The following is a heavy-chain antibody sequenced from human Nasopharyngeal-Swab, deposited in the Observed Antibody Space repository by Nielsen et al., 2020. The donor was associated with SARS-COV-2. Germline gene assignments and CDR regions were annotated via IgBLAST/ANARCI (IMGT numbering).Heavy chain of an antibody. V-gene: IGHV6-1*01. D-gene: IGHD3-10*01. CDR3: ARDRGALNV. CDR2: TYYRSKWYT. J-gene: IGHJ6*02. CDR1: GDSVSTNSAG. Sequence: SQTLSLTCAISGDSVSTNSAGWNWIRQSPSRGLEWLGRTYYRSKWYTDYAMSVESRITINPDTSKNHFSLQLNSVTPEDTAVYYCARDRGALNVWGQGTTVTVSS.